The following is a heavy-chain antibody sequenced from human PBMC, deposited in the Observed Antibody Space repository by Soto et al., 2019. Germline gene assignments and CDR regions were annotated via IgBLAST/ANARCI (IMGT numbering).Heavy chain of an antibody. CDR3: TTGLNIGFLEWLLFNYGIDV. D-gene: IGHD3-3*02. V-gene: IGHV3-15*01. J-gene: IGHJ6*02. Sequence: GRSLRLSWAAAGFTFSNAWMSWVSQAQGKGLEWVGRIKSKTAGGTTGYAAPVKGRLTISRADSKNTLYLQMHSMKTTATTVYYCTTGLNIGFLEWLLFNYGIDVWGQGTTVTVSS. CDR1: GFTFSNAW. CDR2: IKSKTAGGTT.